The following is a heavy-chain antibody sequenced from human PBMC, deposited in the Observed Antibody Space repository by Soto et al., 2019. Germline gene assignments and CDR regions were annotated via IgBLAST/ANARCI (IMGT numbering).Heavy chain of an antibody. V-gene: IGHV3-64D*08. CDR1: GFSFSSYT. CDR2: ISSNAGSM. J-gene: IGHJ4*02. Sequence: GGSLRLSCSASGFSFSSYTMHWVRQAPGKGLEYVSAISSNAGSMYYTDSVRDRFTISRDNSKNTLHLEMSSLRAEDTAVYYCVKEQSYYDRVFDYWGQGTLVTVSS. CDR3: VKEQSYYDRVFDY. D-gene: IGHD3-22*01.